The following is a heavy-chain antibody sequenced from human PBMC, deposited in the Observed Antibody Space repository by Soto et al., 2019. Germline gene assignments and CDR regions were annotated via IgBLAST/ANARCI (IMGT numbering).Heavy chain of an antibody. Sequence: GASVKVYWAADRYTFTECDINWVRQSPAQGHEWVGWIAPFKGKMSVAPRLQDRITMTVDTSTSTASLEVRTLTSDDKGVYFCAREGGSSTYYPLELDYWGQGTLVTVSS. V-gene: IGHV1-18*01. CDR2: IAPFKGKM. J-gene: IGHJ4*02. D-gene: IGHD6-13*01. CDR1: RYTFTECD. CDR3: AREGGSSTYYPLELDY.